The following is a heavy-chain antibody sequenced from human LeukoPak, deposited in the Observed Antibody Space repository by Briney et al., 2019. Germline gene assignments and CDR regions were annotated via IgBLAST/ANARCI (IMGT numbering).Heavy chain of an antibody. CDR2: IYYSGST. CDR1: GGSISSYY. CDR3: ARDQVTMVRGVDYYYYMDV. J-gene: IGHJ6*03. V-gene: IGHV4-59*12. Sequence: SETLSLTCTVSGGSISSYYWSWIRQPPGKGLEWIGYIYYSGSTNYNPSLKSRVTISVDTSKNQFSLKLSSVTAADTAVYYCARDQVTMVRGVDYYYYMDVWGKGTTVTISS. D-gene: IGHD3-10*01.